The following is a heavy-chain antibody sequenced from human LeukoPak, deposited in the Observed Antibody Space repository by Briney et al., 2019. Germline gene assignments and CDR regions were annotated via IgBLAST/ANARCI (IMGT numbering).Heavy chain of an antibody. V-gene: IGHV1-69*04. J-gene: IGHJ4*02. D-gene: IGHD3-10*01. CDR1: GGTFSSYA. Sequence: VASVKVSCKASGGTFSSYAISWVRQAPGQGLEWMGRIIPILGIANYAQKFQGRVTITADKSTSTAYMELSSLRSEDTAVYYCARGGGSGSYYKSWGQGTLVTVSS. CDR3: ARGGGSGSYYKS. CDR2: IIPILGIA.